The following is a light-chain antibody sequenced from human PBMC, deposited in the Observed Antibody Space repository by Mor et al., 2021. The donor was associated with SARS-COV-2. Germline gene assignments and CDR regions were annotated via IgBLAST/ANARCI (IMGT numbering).Light chain of an antibody. CDR2: KDN. CDR3: QSADYDGIYEM. J-gene: IGLJ3*02. Sequence: GQAPVLLIKKDNERPSGIPDRFSGSSSGTTVTLTINEVQADDEADYYCQSADYDGIYEMFDGGTKLT. V-gene: IGLV3-25*01.